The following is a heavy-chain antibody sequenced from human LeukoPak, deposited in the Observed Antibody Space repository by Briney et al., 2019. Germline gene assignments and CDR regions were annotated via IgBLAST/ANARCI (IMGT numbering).Heavy chain of an antibody. J-gene: IGHJ4*02. Sequence: SAKVSCKASGGTFSSYAITWVRQAPGQGLEWMGRIIPIFGTANYAQKFQGRVTITTDESTSTAYMELSTLRSDDTAVYYCARERPPGDSSNWFLEGYFDIWGQGTLVTVSS. CDR1: GGTFSSYA. V-gene: IGHV1-69*05. CDR3: ARERPPGDSSNWFLEGYFDI. D-gene: IGHD6-13*01. CDR2: IIPIFGTA.